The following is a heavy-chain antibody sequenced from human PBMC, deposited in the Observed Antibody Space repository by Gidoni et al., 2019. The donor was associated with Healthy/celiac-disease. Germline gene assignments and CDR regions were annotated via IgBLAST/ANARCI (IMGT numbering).Heavy chain of an antibody. CDR3: AQSLYSTFDY. CDR2: IYWDDDK. Sequence: QITLKESGPTLVTPTQTLTLTCTFSRFSLSTSGVGVGWIRQPPGKALEWLALIYWDDDKRYRPSLKSRLTITKDTSKNQVVLKMTNMDPVDKATYYCAQSLYSTFDYWGQGTLVTVSS. J-gene: IGHJ4*02. V-gene: IGHV2-5*02. CDR1: RFSLSTSGVG. D-gene: IGHD6-13*01.